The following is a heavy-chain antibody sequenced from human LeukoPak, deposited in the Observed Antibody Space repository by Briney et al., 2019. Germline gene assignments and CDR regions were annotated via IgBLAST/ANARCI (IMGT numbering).Heavy chain of an antibody. D-gene: IGHD3-22*01. J-gene: IGHJ5*01. Sequence: GESLKISCKGSGYSFTSYWIGWVRQMPGKGLEWMGIIYSGDSDTRYSPSFQGQVTISADKSISTAYLQWSSLKASDTAMYYCARLKDYYDSSGYYAPNWFDSWGQGTLVTVSS. CDR2: IYSGDSDT. V-gene: IGHV5-51*01. CDR1: GYSFTSYW. CDR3: ARLKDYYDSSGYYAPNWFDS.